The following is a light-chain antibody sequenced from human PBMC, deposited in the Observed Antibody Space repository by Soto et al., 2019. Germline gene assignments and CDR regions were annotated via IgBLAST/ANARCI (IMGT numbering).Light chain of an antibody. CDR1: QSVSGW. CDR3: QQYENYWT. CDR2: DAS. J-gene: IGKJ1*01. Sequence: DIHNPQAPCALSESVRDAVTPTCRASQSVSGWLAWYQQKPGEAPKLLIYDASSLESGVPSRFSGSGSGTEFTLTISRLQPEDFGIYYCQQYENYWTFGQGTKVDIK. V-gene: IGKV1-5*01.